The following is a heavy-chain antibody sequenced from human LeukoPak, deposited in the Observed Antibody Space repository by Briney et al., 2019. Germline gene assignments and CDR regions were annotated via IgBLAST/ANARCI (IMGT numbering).Heavy chain of an antibody. J-gene: IGHJ4*02. CDR2: INHSGST. CDR1: GGSISSYY. D-gene: IGHD3-9*01. V-gene: IGHV4-34*01. CDR3: ARGPDILTGYYNGFDY. Sequence: PSETLSLTCTVSGGSISSYYWSWIRQPPGKGLEWIGEINHSGSTNYNPSLKSRVTISVDTSKNQFSLKLSSVTAADTAVYYCARGPDILTGYYNGFDYWGQGTLVTVSS.